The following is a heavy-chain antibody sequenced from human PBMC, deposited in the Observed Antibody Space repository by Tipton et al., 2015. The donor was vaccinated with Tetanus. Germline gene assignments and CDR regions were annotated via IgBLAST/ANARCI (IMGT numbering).Heavy chain of an antibody. CDR2: ISPFNNNI. CDR3: ARGRGLGPHELCEH. Sequence: QLVQSGAEVKKPGASVKVSCKASGYTFTHYGVNWVRQAPGQGLEWMGWISPFNNNINYAEKCQGRLTMTTDRSTSTVHMELRSLISDGTAVYYCARGRGLGPHELCEHWGQGTLVTVSS. CDR1: GYTFTHYG. D-gene: IGHD3-16*01. J-gene: IGHJ4*02. V-gene: IGHV1-18*01.